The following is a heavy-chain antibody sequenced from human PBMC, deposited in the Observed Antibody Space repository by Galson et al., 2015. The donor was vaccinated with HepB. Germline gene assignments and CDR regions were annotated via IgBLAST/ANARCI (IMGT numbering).Heavy chain of an antibody. CDR2: ISSSSSYI. D-gene: IGHD4-17*01. CDR1: GFTFSSYS. Sequence: SLRLSCAASGFTFSSYSMNWVRQAPGKGLEWVSSISSSSSYIYYADSVKGRFTISRDNAKNSLYLQMNSLRAEDTAVYYCARDVLEESDYGAPYYYYGMDVWGQGTTVTVSS. V-gene: IGHV3-21*01. J-gene: IGHJ6*02. CDR3: ARDVLEESDYGAPYYYYGMDV.